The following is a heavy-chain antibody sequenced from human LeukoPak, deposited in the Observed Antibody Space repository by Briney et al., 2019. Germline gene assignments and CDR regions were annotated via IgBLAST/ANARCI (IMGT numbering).Heavy chain of an antibody. CDR2: IYSGGST. V-gene: IGHV3-53*05. J-gene: IGHJ4*02. CDR3: AREGNFGVVTARFDY. D-gene: IGHD3-3*01. Sequence: GGSLRLSCAASGFTVSSNYMSWVRQAPGKGLEWVSVIYSGGSTYYADSVKGRFTISRDNSKNTLYLQMNSLRAEDTAVYYCAREGNFGVVTARFDYWGQGTLVTVSS. CDR1: GFTVSSNY.